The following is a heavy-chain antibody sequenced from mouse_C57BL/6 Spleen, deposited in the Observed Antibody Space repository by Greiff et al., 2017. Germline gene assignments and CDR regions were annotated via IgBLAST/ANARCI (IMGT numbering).Heavy chain of an antibody. V-gene: IGHV5-6*01. J-gene: IGHJ3*01. CDR2: ISSGGSYT. CDR3: ARRYDGYLGFAY. CDR1: GFTFSSYG. D-gene: IGHD2-3*01. Sequence: EVHLVESGGDLVKPGGSLKLSCAASGFTFSSYGMSWVRQTPDKRLEWVATISSGGSYTYYPDSVKGRFTISRDNAKNTLYLQMSSLKSEDTAMYYCARRYDGYLGFAYWGQGTLVTVSA.